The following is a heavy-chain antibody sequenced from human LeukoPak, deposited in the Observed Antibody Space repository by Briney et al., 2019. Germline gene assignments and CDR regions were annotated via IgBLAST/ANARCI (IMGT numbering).Heavy chain of an antibody. J-gene: IGHJ6*03. Sequence: GASVKVSCKASGYTFTGYYMHWVRQAPGQGLEWMGRINPNSGGTNYAQKFQGRVTMTRDTSISTAYMELSRLRSDDTAVYYCAAWGLQSSYYYYMDVWGKGTTVTVSS. CDR3: AAWGLQSSYYYYMDV. D-gene: IGHD4-11*01. CDR2: INPNSGGT. V-gene: IGHV1-2*06. CDR1: GYTFTGYY.